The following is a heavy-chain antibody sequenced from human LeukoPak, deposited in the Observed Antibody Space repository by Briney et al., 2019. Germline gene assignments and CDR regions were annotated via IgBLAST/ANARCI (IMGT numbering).Heavy chain of an antibody. CDR1: GFTFSSYW. D-gene: IGHD6-13*01. CDR2: ISSSSSYI. V-gene: IGHV3-21*01. Sequence: GGSLRLSCAASGFTFSSYWMTWVRQAPGKGLEWVSSISSSSSYIYYADSVKGRFTISRDNAKNSLYLQMNSLRAEDTAVYYCARDGIAAAGTPLDYWGQGTLVTVSS. J-gene: IGHJ4*02. CDR3: ARDGIAAAGTPLDY.